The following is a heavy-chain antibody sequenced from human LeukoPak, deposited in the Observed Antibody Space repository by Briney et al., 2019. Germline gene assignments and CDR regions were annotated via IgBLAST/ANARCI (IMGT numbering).Heavy chain of an antibody. CDR3: ARDGGSYGPR. J-gene: IGHJ4*02. V-gene: IGHV3-21*01. CDR1: GFTFHSYA. Sequence: PGGSLRLSCVASGFTFHSYAMSWVRQAPGKGLEWVSAISGSGDHTYYADSVKGRFTISRDNAKNSLYLQMNSLRAEDTAVYYCARDGGSYGPRWGQGTLVTVSS. CDR2: ISGSGDHT. D-gene: IGHD5-18*01.